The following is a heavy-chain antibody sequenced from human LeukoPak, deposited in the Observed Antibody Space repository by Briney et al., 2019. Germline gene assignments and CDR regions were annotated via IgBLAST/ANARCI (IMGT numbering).Heavy chain of an antibody. D-gene: IGHD2-15*01. V-gene: IGHV1-8*01. CDR3: TRVSDCSGGNCFDY. J-gene: IGHJ4*02. Sequence: GASVKVSCKASEYTFTNYDINWVRQAPGQVLEWMGWMSPNSGNTGSVQKFQGRVNMTRNTSISTAYMELSSLRSEDTAVYYCTRVSDCSGGNCFDYWGQGTLVTVSS. CDR1: EYTFTNYD. CDR2: MSPNSGNT.